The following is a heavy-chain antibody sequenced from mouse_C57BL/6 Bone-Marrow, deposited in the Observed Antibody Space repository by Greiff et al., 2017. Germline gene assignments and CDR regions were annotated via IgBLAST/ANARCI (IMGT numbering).Heavy chain of an antibody. CDR2: IWRGGSK. J-gene: IGHJ2*01. Sequence: QVQLQQSGPGLVQPSPSLSITCTVSGFSLTSYGVHWVRQSPGKGLEWLGVIWRGGSKDYNAAFMSRLGITKANSKSQVFFKMNSLQADDTAIYDCAKTCLYFVFDYWGQVTTLTVSS. V-gene: IGHV2-5*01. D-gene: IGHD2-1*01. CDR1: GFSLTSYG. CDR3: AKTCLYFVFDY.